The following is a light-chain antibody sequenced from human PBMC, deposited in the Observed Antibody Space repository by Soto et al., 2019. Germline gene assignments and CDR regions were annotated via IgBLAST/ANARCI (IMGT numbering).Light chain of an antibody. V-gene: IGLV2-23*02. CDR3: SSYAGSRTFEV. CDR2: EVT. CDR1: SSDVGTYNV. J-gene: IGLJ2*01. Sequence: QSVLTQPASVSGSPGQSITISCTGTSSDVGTYNVVSWYQHHPGTAPKLMIYEVTKRPSGVSSRFSGSKSGNTASLTISGLQAEDEADYYCSSYAGSRTFEVFGGGTKVTVL.